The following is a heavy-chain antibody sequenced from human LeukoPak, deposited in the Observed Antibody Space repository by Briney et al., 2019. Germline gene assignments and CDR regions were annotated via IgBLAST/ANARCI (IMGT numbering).Heavy chain of an antibody. Sequence: GGSLRLSCAASGFTVSSNYMSWVRQAPGKGLEWVSVIYNGGSTYYADSVKGRLTISRDNSKNTLYLQMNSLRAEDTAVYYCARSDSYYYDSSAPGYWGQGTLVTVSS. D-gene: IGHD3-22*01. CDR2: IYNGGST. CDR1: GFTVSSNY. CDR3: ARSDSYYYDSSAPGY. V-gene: IGHV3-66*01. J-gene: IGHJ4*02.